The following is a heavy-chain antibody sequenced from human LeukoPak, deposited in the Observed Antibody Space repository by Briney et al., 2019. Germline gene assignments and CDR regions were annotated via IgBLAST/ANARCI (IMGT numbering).Heavy chain of an antibody. CDR2: IIPIFGTA. J-gene: IGHJ4*02. CDR3: ARHLLPVGVVPAAPTTYYFDY. D-gene: IGHD2-2*01. Sequence: ASMKVSCKASGGTFSSYAISWVRQAPGQGLEWMGGIIPIFGTANYAQKFQGRVTITADESTSTAYMELSSLRSEDTAVYYCARHLLPVGVVPAAPTTYYFDYWGRGTLVTVSS. V-gene: IGHV1-69*13. CDR1: GGTFSSYA.